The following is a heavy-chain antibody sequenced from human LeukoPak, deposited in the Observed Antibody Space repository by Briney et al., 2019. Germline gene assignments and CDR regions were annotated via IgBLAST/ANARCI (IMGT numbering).Heavy chain of an antibody. CDR1: GFTFSSYT. D-gene: IGHD1-1*01. V-gene: IGHV3-21*01. Sequence: GGSLRLSCAASGFTFSSYTMNWVRQAPGKGLEWVSYIRSSRNYIYYADSVKGRFTISRDNAENSLYLQMNSLRAEDTAVYYCARDVQIDYWGQGTLVTVSS. CDR2: IRSSRNYI. J-gene: IGHJ4*02. CDR3: ARDVQIDY.